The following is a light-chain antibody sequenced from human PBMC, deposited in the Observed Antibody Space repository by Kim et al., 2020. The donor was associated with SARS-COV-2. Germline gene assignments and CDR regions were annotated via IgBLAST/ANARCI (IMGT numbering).Light chain of an antibody. V-gene: IGLV3-19*01. J-gene: IGLJ2*01. Sequence: SSELTQDPAVSVVLGQTVRITCQGDSLRRYYATWYQQKPGQAPILVIFGKDNRPSGIPDRFSGSSSGNTASLTITGTQAGAEADYYCNSRDSNDNVLFGG. CDR2: GKD. CDR1: SLRRYY. CDR3: NSRDSNDNVL.